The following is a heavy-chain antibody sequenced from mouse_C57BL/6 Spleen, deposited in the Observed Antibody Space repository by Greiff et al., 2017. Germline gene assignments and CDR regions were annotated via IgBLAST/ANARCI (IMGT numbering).Heavy chain of an antibody. D-gene: IGHD3-3*01. CDR2: ISYDGSN. V-gene: IGHV3-6*01. CDR1: GYSITSGYY. J-gene: IGHJ3*01. CDR3: ARERGLAY. Sequence: VQLKQSGPGLVKPSQSLSLTCSVTGYSITSGYYWNWIRQFPGNKLEWMGYISYDGSNNYNPSLKNRISITRDTSKNQFFLKLNSVTTEDTATYYCARERGLAYWGQGTLVTVSA.